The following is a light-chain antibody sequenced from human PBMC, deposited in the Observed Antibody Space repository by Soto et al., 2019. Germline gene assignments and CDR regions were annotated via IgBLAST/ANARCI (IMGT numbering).Light chain of an antibody. CDR3: QQYGTSYLYT. J-gene: IGKJ5*01. V-gene: IGKV3-20*01. CDR2: GAS. Sequence: EIVLTQSPGTLSLSPWEIATLSCRASQSVSSRYLAWYQQKPRQPPRLLIYGASSRATGIPDRFSGSGSRTDFTLTTSRLEPEDIAVDYCQQYGTSYLYTFGQGTRLEIK. CDR1: QSVSSRY.